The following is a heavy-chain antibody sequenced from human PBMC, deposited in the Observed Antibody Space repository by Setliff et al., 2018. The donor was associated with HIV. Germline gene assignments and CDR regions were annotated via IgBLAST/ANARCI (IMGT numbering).Heavy chain of an antibody. V-gene: IGHV3-23*01. J-gene: IGHJ4*02. D-gene: IGHD5-12*01. Sequence: LRLSCVASGFTFSNYAMNWVRQAPGKGLEWVSGITQTGDNTYYADSVKGRFVISRDNSKNTLYLQVSSLRADDTAVYYCAKGQWLRGLWGQGMLVTVSS. CDR1: GFTFSNYA. CDR2: ITQTGDNT. CDR3: AKGQWLRGL.